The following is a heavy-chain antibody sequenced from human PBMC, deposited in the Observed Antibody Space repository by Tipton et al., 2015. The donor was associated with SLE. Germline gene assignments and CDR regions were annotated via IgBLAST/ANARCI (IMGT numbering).Heavy chain of an antibody. CDR2: IYYSGYT. CDR3: ARMSGSYYRDY. Sequence: TLSLTCTVSGDSISNYYWSWIRQPPGKGLEWIGYIYYSGYTNYNPSLKSRVTMSADTSKNQFSLKLRSVTAADTAVYYCARMSGSYYRDYWGQGTLVTVSS. D-gene: IGHD1-26*01. J-gene: IGHJ4*02. V-gene: IGHV4-59*01. CDR1: GDSISNYY.